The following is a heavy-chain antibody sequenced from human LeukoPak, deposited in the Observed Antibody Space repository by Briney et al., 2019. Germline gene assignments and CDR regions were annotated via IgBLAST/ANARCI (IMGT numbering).Heavy chain of an antibody. D-gene: IGHD4-11*01. Sequence: AGGSLRLSCAASGFTVSSNYMSWVRQAPGKGLEWVSVIYSGGSTYYADSVKGRFTISRDNSKNTLYLQMNSLRAEDTAVYYCARIYSNYVYYYMDVRGKGTTVTVSS. V-gene: IGHV3-66*02. CDR1: GFTVSSNY. CDR3: ARIYSNYVYYYMDV. CDR2: IYSGGST. J-gene: IGHJ6*03.